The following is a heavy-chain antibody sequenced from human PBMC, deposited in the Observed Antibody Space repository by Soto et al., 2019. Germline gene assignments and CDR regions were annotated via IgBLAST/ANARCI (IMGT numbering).Heavy chain of an antibody. Sequence: PGGSLRLSCAASGFTFSSYSMSWVRQAPGKGLEWVSSISSSSTYIYYADSLKGRFTISRDNAKNPLYLQVNSLRAEDTAVYYCARGAVPAAGIPTYYFDYWGQGTLVTVSS. CDR1: GFTFSSYS. CDR2: ISSSSTYI. J-gene: IGHJ4*02. V-gene: IGHV3-21*01. CDR3: ARGAVPAAGIPTYYFDY. D-gene: IGHD6-13*01.